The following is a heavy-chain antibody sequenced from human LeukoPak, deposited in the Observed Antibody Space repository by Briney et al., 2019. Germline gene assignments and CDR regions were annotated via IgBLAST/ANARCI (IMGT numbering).Heavy chain of an antibody. CDR3: APEAEGYCSSTSCSDY. CDR1: GFTFSSYG. Sequence: PGGSLRLSCAASGFTFSSYGMHWVRQAPGKGLEWVAFIQYDGGNKYYADSVKGRFTISRDNSKNTLYLQMNSLRTEDTAVYYCAPEAEGYCSSTSCSDYWGQGTLVTVSS. J-gene: IGHJ4*02. D-gene: IGHD2-2*01. CDR2: IQYDGGNK. V-gene: IGHV3-30*02.